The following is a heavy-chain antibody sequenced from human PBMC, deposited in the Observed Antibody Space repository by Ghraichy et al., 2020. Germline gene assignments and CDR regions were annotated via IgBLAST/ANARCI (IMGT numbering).Heavy chain of an antibody. Sequence: GGSLRLSCAASGFTFRNYGMHWVRQAPGRGLEWVAVISYHGTNKYYADSVRGRFAISRDNSKSTLYLQMNSLRAEETAVYYCAKSYADYGVDYWGQGTLVTVAS. D-gene: IGHD4-17*01. CDR3: AKSYADYGVDY. J-gene: IGHJ4*02. CDR2: ISYHGTNK. V-gene: IGHV3-30*18. CDR1: GFTFRNYG.